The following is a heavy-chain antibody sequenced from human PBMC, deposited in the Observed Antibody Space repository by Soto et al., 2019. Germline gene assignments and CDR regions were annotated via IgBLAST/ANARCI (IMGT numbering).Heavy chain of an antibody. Sequence: GGSLRLSCSASGFTFSIYAMNWVRQGPGKGLEWVSTISGSGGSTYFADSVKGRFTISRDNSKNTLYLQMNSLRAGDTAVYYCSKSVVPAGSWFEPWGQGTLVTVSS. CDR2: ISGSGGST. V-gene: IGHV3-23*01. D-gene: IGHD2-2*01. CDR1: GFTFSIYA. J-gene: IGHJ5*02. CDR3: SKSVVPAGSWFEP.